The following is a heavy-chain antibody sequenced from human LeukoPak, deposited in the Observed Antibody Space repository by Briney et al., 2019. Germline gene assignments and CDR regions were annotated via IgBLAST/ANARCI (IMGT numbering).Heavy chain of an antibody. Sequence: GGSLRLSCAASGFTFRSYGMSWVRQAPGKGLEWVSFISGGDGTIYYAASVKGRFTISRDNSKNTLYLQLNSLRAEDTAVYYCAKDKPGGYGSFDPWGQGTLVTVPS. J-gene: IGHJ5*02. V-gene: IGHV3-23*01. CDR2: ISGGDGTI. CDR1: GFTFRSYG. D-gene: IGHD5-12*01. CDR3: AKDKPGGYGSFDP.